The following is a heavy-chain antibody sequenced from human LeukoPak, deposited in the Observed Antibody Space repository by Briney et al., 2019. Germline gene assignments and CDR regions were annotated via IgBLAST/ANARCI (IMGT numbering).Heavy chain of an antibody. CDR3: ARGVLYGSGSYAFDI. CDR2: ISSSSSYI. V-gene: IGHV3-21*01. CDR1: GFTFSSYS. D-gene: IGHD3-10*01. Sequence: GGSLRLSCAASGFTFSSYSMNWVRQAPGKGLEWVSSISSSSSYIYYEDSVKGRFTISRDNAKNSLYLQMNSLRAEDTAVYYCARGVLYGSGSYAFDIWGQGTMVTVSS. J-gene: IGHJ3*02.